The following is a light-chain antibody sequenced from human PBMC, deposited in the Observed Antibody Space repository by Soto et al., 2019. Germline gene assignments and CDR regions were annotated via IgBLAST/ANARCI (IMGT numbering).Light chain of an antibody. J-gene: IGKJ2*01. V-gene: IGKV3-20*01. CDR3: QQYNKSFMYS. Sequence: EIVLTQSPGTLSLYPGERATLSCRASQTVSNNYLAWYQQKPGQAPRLLIYGASSRATGIPDMFSGSGSGTDFTLTISRLVPEDSAVYYCQQYNKSFMYSFGQGTNLEIK. CDR2: GAS. CDR1: QTVSNNY.